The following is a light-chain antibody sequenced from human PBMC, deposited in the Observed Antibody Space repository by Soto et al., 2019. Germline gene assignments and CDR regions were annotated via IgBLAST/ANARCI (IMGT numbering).Light chain of an antibody. CDR1: QSVSHN. CDR3: EQYNRWPHLYT. Sequence: EIVMTQSPATLSVSPGEGATLSCRASQSVSHNLALYQQKPGQAPRLLIYGASTRATGIPTRFSGSGSGTGSTLTISILQSEDFSVYYCEQYNRWPHLYTFGQGTKLEIK. CDR2: GAS. J-gene: IGKJ2*01. V-gene: IGKV3-15*01.